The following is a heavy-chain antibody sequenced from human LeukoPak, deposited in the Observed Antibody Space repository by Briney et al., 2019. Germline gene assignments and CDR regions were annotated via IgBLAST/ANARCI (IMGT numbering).Heavy chain of an antibody. CDR1: GGSFSGYY. D-gene: IGHD3-9*01. V-gene: IGHV4-39*01. CDR3: ARRPYYDILTGYYPTPYYFDY. CDR2: IYYSGST. J-gene: IGHJ4*02. Sequence: PSETLSLTCAVYGGSFSGYYWGWIRQPPGKGLEWIGSIYYSGSTYYNPSLKSRVTISVDTSKNQFSLKLSSVTAADTAVYYCARRPYYDILTGYYPTPYYFDYWGQGTLVTVSS.